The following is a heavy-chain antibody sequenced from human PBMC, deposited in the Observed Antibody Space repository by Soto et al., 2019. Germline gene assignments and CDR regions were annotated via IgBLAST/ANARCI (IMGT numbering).Heavy chain of an antibody. CDR1: GGSISSSSYY. D-gene: IGHD4-17*01. CDR2: IYYSGST. V-gene: IGHV4-39*01. CDR3: ARSCGDSTRDAFDI. Sequence: SETLSLTYTVSGGSISSSSYYWGWIRQPPGKGLEWIGSIYYSGSTYYNPSLKSRVTISVDTSKNQFSLKLSSVTAADTAVYYCARSCGDSTRDAFDIWGQGTMVTVSS. J-gene: IGHJ3*02.